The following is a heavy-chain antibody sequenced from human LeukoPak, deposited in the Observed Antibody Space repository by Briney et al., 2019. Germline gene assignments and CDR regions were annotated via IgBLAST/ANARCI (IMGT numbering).Heavy chain of an antibody. D-gene: IGHD2-2*01. CDR2: IYYSGST. CDR3: ARVSFAGYFDY. CDR1: GGSISSYY. V-gene: IGHV4-59*01. Sequence: SETLSLTCTVSGGSISSYYWSWIRQPPGKGLEWIGYIYYSGSTNYNPSLKSRVTISVDTSKNQFSLKLGSVTAADTAVYYCARVSFAGYFDYWGQGTLVTVSS. J-gene: IGHJ4*02.